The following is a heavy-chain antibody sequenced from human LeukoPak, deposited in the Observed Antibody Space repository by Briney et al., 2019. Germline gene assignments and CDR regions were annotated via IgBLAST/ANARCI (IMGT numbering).Heavy chain of an antibody. CDR2: MYNSGTT. D-gene: IGHD2-21*01. Sequence: SETLSLTCVVSGDSISSGGYSWNWIRQPPGKGLEWIGYMYNSGTTSYNPSLKSRVTMSVDTSKNQFSLKLTSVTAEDTAVYYCAKIYSTTWYSSVDSDYWGQGTLVIVSS. J-gene: IGHJ4*02. CDR1: GDSISSGGYS. CDR3: AKIYSTTWYSSVDSDY. V-gene: IGHV4-30-4*07.